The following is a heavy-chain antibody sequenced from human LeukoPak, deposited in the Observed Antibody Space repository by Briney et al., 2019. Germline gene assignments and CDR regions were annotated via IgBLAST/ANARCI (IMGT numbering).Heavy chain of an antibody. J-gene: IGHJ4*02. CDR1: GFTFSSYA. D-gene: IGHD1-26*01. Sequence: PGGSLRLSCAGSGFTFSSYAMHWVRQAPGKGLEWVAVISYDRSNKYYADSVKGRFTISRDNAKNTLYLQMNSLRAEDTAVYYCARNSGSYYLTFDYWGQGTLVTVSS. CDR3: ARNSGSYYLTFDY. CDR2: ISYDRSNK. V-gene: IGHV3-30*04.